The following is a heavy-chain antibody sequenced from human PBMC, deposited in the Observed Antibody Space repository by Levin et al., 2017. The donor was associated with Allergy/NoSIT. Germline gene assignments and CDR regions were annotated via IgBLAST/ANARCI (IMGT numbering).Heavy chain of an antibody. V-gene: IGHV3-23*01. CDR3: TALPNWGGF. D-gene: IGHD7-27*01. CDR1: GFTFRTYV. Sequence: GESLKISCAASGFTFRTYVMNWVRQAPGKGLEWVSTISDSGASTYYADSVKGRFTISRDNSKNTLYLQMNSLRAEDTAVYYCTALPNWGGFWGQGTLVTVSS. CDR2: ISDSGAST. J-gene: IGHJ4*02.